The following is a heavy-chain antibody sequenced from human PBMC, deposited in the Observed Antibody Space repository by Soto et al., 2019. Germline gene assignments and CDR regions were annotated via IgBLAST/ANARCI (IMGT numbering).Heavy chain of an antibody. CDR2: IYYSGST. V-gene: IGHV4-59*07. Sequence: PSDTQALTYTFGGASISCDNWSWIRQPPGKGLEWIGYIYYSGSTNYNPSLKSRVTISVDTSKNQFSLKLSSVTAADTAVYYCARPPFLATYHFDTWRQGTMVT. CDR1: GASISCDN. J-gene: IGHJ3*02. CDR3: ARPPFLATYHFDT.